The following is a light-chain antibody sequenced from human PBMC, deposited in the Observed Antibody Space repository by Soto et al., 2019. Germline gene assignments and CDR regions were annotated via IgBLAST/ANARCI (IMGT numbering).Light chain of an antibody. CDR2: AAS. Sequence: DIQMTQSPSSLSASVGDRVTITCRASQSISSYLNWYQQKPGKAPKLLIYAASSLQSGVPSRFSGSGSGTDFNLTISRLQTEDFATYECQQSYSTPRTFGQGTKLDIK. V-gene: IGKV1-39*01. CDR3: QQSYSTPRT. CDR1: QSISSY. J-gene: IGKJ1*01.